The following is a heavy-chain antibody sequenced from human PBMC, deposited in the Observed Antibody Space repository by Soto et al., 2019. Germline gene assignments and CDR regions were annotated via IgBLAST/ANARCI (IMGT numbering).Heavy chain of an antibody. V-gene: IGHV3-30-3*01. D-gene: IGHD4-17*01. CDR3: ARGAYGDDADY. J-gene: IGHJ4*02. Sequence: GGSLRLSCAASGFTFSSYAMHWVRQAPGKGLEWVAVISYDGSNKYYADSVRGRFTISRDNSKNTLYLQMDSLRAEDTAVYYCARGAYGDDADYWGQGTLVTVSS. CDR1: GFTFSSYA. CDR2: ISYDGSNK.